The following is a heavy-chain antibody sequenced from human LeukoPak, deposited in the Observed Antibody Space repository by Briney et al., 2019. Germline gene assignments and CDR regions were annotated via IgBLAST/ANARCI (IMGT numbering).Heavy chain of an antibody. J-gene: IGHJ4*02. CDR1: GYTFTSYY. CDR3: ARRHCSGGSCYGPVDY. V-gene: IGHV1-46*01. Sequence: ASVKVSCKASGYTFTSYYMHWVRQAPGQGLEWMGIINPSGGSTSYAQKFQGRVTMTRDMSTSTVYMELSSLRSEDTAVYYCARRHCSGGSCYGPVDYWGQGTLVTVSS. CDR2: INPSGGST. D-gene: IGHD2-15*01.